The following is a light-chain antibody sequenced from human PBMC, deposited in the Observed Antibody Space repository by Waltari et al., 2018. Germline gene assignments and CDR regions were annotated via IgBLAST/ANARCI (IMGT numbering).Light chain of an antibody. Sequence: DIVMTQSPDSLAVSLGERDAITCQASQSVSYSSNNKNYLAWYQQKPGQPPKLLIYWASTRESGVPDRFSGSGSGTDFTLTISSLQAEDVAVYYCQQYYSTPPTFGQGTKVEIK. V-gene: IGKV4-1*01. CDR1: QSVSYSSNNKNY. CDR3: QQYYSTPPT. J-gene: IGKJ1*01. CDR2: WAS.